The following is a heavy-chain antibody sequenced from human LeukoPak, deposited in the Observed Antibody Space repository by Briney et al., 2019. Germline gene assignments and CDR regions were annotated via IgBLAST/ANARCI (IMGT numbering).Heavy chain of an antibody. V-gene: IGHV1-3*01. CDR1: GYTFTSYA. D-gene: IGHD3-22*01. J-gene: IGHJ4*02. Sequence: GASVKVSCKASGYTFTSYAMHWVRQAPGQRLEWMGWINAGNGNTKYSQKFQGRVTITRDTSASTAYMELSSLRSEDTAVYYCARDGRSGYYEYYFDYWGQGTLVTVSS. CDR3: ARDGRSGYYEYYFDY. CDR2: INAGNGNT.